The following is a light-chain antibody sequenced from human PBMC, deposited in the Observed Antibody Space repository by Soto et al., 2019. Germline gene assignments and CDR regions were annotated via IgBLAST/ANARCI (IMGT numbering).Light chain of an antibody. CDR3: QQSYSMPTIT. CDR2: AAS. J-gene: IGKJ5*01. V-gene: IGKV1-39*01. Sequence: DIQMTQSPSSLSASVGDRVTITCRASQSISSYLNWYQQKPGKAPKLLIYAASTLQSGVPSRFSGSGSGTDFTLTISSLQSEDLGTYNCQQSYSMPTITFGQGTRLEIK. CDR1: QSISSY.